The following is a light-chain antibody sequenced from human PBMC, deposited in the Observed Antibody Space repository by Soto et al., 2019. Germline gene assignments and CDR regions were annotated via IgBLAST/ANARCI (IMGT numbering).Light chain of an antibody. Sequence: EIVLTQSPVTLSLSPGDTATLSCRASESVVRYLAWYQQKPGQAPRLLMYDTSKRATGIPARFSGSGYGRYFTLTISSLEPDDFAVYYCQQRSNWPLTFGGGTKVEIK. CDR2: DTS. J-gene: IGKJ4*01. V-gene: IGKV3-11*02. CDR1: ESVVRY. CDR3: QQRSNWPLT.